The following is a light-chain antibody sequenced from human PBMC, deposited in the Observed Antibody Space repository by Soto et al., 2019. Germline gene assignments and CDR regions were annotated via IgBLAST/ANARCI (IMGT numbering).Light chain of an antibody. CDR2: GAS. CDR1: QSVPRNY. J-gene: IGKJ1*01. CDR3: HQYARSPQT. Sequence: EIVLTQSPGTLSLSPGERATLSCRASQSVPRNYLAWYQQKPGQAPRLLIYGASGRATGIPDRFRGSGSGTDFTLTISRLEPEDFAVYYCHQYARSPQTFGQGTKVEIK. V-gene: IGKV3-20*01.